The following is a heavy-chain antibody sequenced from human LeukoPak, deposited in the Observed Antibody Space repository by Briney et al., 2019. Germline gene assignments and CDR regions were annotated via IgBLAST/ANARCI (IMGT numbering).Heavy chain of an antibody. Sequence: GESLKISCKGSGYDFTNYWIGWVRQMPGKGLEWMGIIYPGDSDTRYSPSFQGQVTISADKSISTAYLQWSSLKASDTAMYYCARSPEMATVSYFDYWGQGTLVTVSS. J-gene: IGHJ4*02. CDR3: ARSPEMATVSYFDY. V-gene: IGHV5-51*01. CDR2: IYPGDSDT. D-gene: IGHD4-4*01. CDR1: GYDFTNYW.